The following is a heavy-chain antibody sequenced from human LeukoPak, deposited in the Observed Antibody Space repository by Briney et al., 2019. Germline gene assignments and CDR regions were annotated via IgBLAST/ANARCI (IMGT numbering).Heavy chain of an antibody. J-gene: IGHJ4*02. D-gene: IGHD3-3*01. CDR1: GFIFSSYS. Sequence: GGSLRLSCAASGFIFSSYSMNWVRQAPGKGLEWVPYIRSSSSTIYYADSVKGRFTISRDNAKNSLYLQMNNLRAEDTAVYYCARERQNKDFWSGGDYWGQGTLVTVSS. CDR3: ARERQNKDFWSGGDY. V-gene: IGHV3-48*04. CDR2: IRSSSSTI.